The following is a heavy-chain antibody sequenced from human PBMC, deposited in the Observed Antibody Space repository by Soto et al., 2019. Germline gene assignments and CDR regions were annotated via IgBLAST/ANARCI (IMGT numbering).Heavy chain of an antibody. CDR1: GYTFTNYG. CDR3: ARDSLGTETTAWLDP. J-gene: IGHJ5*02. V-gene: IGHV1-18*04. Sequence: QVQLVQSGAEVKKPGASVKVSCKASGYTFTNYGISWVRQAPGQGLEWMGWISAYNGDTNYAQKVQGRVTMTTDTSASTAYMELRSLRSEDTAMYYCARDSLGTETTAWLDPWGQGTLVTVSS. CDR2: ISAYNGDT. D-gene: IGHD1-1*01.